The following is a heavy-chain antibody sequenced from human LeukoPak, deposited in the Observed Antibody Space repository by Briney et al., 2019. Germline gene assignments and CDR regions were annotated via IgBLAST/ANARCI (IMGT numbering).Heavy chain of an antibody. Sequence: PGGSLRHSCSASGFAFSVYAMSWLRQPPGKGLEWVSTINANSGATSYAASVRGRFTISRDNSKNTLYLQLNTLRADDTATYYCAKPISGGLAVTADWFHPWGQGTLVVVSS. V-gene: IGHV3-23*01. J-gene: IGHJ5*01. CDR1: GFAFSVYA. CDR3: AKPISGGLAVTADWFHP. CDR2: INANSGAT. D-gene: IGHD6-19*01.